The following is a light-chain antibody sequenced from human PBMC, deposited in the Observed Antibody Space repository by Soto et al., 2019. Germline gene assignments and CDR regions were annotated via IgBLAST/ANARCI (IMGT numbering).Light chain of an antibody. CDR2: KDK. J-gene: IGLJ2*01. Sequence: SYELTQAPSVSVAPGQTATITCAGNDISSKSLHWYQQKPGQPPVLVVYKDKRRPSGIPGRFSASNSGPTATLTIRRVEAGDEGDYYWQVWDSDSEVVFGGGTKVTVL. CDR3: QVWDSDSEVV. CDR1: DISSKS. V-gene: IGLV3-21*02.